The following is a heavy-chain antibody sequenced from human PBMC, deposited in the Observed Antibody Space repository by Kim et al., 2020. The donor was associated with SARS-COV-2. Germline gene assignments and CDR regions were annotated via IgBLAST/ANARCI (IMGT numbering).Heavy chain of an antibody. CDR1: GFTFSSYS. J-gene: IGHJ6*02. D-gene: IGHD4-17*01. CDR3: ARDGRDGDYDGAYYYGMDV. V-gene: IGHV3-21*01. CDR2: ISSSSSYI. Sequence: GGSLRRSCAASGFTFSSYSMNWVRQAPGKGLEWVSSISSSSSYIYYADSVKGRFTISRDNAKNSLYLQMNSLRAEDTAVYYCARDGRDGDYDGAYYYGMDVWGQGTTVTVSS.